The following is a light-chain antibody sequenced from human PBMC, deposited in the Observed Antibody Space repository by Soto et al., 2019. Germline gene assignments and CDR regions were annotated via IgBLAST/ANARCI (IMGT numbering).Light chain of an antibody. CDR3: MQALQTPPT. CDR2: LGS. J-gene: IGKJ1*01. Sequence: EIVMTQTPLSLPVTPGEPASISCRSSQSLLHSNGYNYLDWYLQKPGQSPQLLIYLGSNRSSGVPARFSGSGSGTDFTLKISRVEAEDVGVYYCMQALQTPPTFGQGTKVDIK. CDR1: QSLLHSNGYNY. V-gene: IGKV2-28*01.